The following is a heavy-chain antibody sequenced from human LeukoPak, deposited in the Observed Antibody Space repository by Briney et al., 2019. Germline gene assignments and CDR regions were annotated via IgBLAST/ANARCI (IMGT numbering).Heavy chain of an antibody. D-gene: IGHD3-16*01. CDR1: GYTFTSYY. CDR2: INPSGGGT. Sequence: ASVKVSCKASGYTFTSYYMHWVRQAPGQGLEWMAIINPSGGGTTYAQNFQGRVTMTSDTSTSTVSMELSSLRSEDTAVYYCAREGEAYYFDYWGQGTLVTVSS. J-gene: IGHJ4*02. CDR3: AREGEAYYFDY. V-gene: IGHV1-46*01.